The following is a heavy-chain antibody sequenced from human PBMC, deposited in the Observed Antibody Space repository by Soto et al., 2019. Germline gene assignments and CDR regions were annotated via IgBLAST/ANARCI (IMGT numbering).Heavy chain of an antibody. CDR2: VKRKTDGGTI. J-gene: IGHJ4*02. CDR3: IGTYSGSSMRFDY. Sequence: EVQLVESGGGLVKPGGSLRLSCAASGFTFSNAWMTWVRQAPGKGLEWVGRVKRKTDGGTIDYAAPVKDRFTISRDDSKNKLYLQMNSLKTEDTAVYYCIGTYSGSSMRFDYWGQGTLVTVSS. D-gene: IGHD5-12*01. CDR1: GFTFSNAW. V-gene: IGHV3-15*01.